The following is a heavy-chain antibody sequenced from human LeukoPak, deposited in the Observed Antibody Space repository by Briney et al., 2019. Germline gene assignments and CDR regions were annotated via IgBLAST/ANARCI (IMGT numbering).Heavy chain of an antibody. CDR3: ARDLFGVRGANDY. J-gene: IGHJ4*02. V-gene: IGHV3-48*03. CDR1: GFTFSSYE. D-gene: IGHD3-10*01. CDR2: ISSGGNDI. Sequence: TGGSLRLSCAASGFTFSSYEMNWVRQAPGKGLEWISLISSGGNDIYYADSVKGRFTISRDNTKNSLYLQVNSLRDEDTAVYYCARDLFGVRGANDYWGQGTLVTVSS.